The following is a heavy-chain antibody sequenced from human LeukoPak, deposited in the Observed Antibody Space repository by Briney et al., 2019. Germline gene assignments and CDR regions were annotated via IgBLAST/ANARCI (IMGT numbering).Heavy chain of an antibody. CDR3: AKDLRVFGVVIALDY. CDR1: GFTLSDYY. J-gene: IGHJ4*02. D-gene: IGHD3-3*01. V-gene: IGHV3-11*04. CDR2: ISSSGSTI. Sequence: GGSLRLSCAASGFTLSDYYMSWIRQAPGNGLAWVSYISSSGSTIYYADSVKGRFTISRDNAKNSLYLQMNSLRAEDTAVYYCAKDLRVFGVVIALDYWGQGTLVTVSS.